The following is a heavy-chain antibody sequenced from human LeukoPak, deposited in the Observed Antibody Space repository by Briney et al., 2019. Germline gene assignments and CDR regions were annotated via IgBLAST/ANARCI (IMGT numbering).Heavy chain of an antibody. Sequence: GGSLRLSCAASGFTFDDYTMHWVRQAPGKGLERVSSISSSSSYTYYADSVKGRFTISRDNAKNSLYLQRNSLRAEDTAVYYCARDGGEYQLLSPYFDFWGQGTLVTVSS. CDR3: ARDGGEYQLLSPYFDF. CDR1: GFTFDDYT. J-gene: IGHJ4*02. D-gene: IGHD2-2*01. V-gene: IGHV3-21*01. CDR2: ISSSSSYT.